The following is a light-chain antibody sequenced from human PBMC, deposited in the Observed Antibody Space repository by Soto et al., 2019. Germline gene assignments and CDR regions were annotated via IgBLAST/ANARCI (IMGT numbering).Light chain of an antibody. Sequence: DIQMTQSPSSLSASVGDRVTITCRASQSVSTYLNWYFQKSGGAPKLLIHDVSKLENGTPSRLSGSGLATDFTLTINTLQPEDFAVYFCQQTYMVPYTFXQGTK. CDR1: QSVSTY. V-gene: IGKV1-39*01. CDR2: DVS. J-gene: IGKJ2*01. CDR3: QQTYMVPYT.